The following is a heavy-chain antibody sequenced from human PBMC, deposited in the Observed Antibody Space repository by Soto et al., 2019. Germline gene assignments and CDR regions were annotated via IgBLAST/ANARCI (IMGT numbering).Heavy chain of an antibody. CDR2: ISKDGSHK. V-gene: IGHV3-30*04. D-gene: IGHD3-10*02. CDR1: GFSFSRYA. CDR3: ACSRSGAVADSFDF. Sequence: QVQVVESGGGVVEPGRSLRLSCAASGFSFSRYAIHWVRQAPGKGLEWVAVISKDGSHKYYLESVKGRFTISRDNSKNILSLQMNSLRDEDTAVYYCACSRSGAVADSFDFWGQGTLVTVSS. J-gene: IGHJ4*02.